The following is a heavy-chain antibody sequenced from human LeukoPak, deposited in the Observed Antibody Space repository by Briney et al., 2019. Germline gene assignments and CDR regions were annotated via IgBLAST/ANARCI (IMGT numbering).Heavy chain of an antibody. CDR2: INPNSGGT. CDR3: ASGKRMYYFDC. Sequence: GASVKVSCKASGYTFTDYYIHWVGPAPGRGPDWMGWINPNSGGTNYAQKFQGRVTMTRDRSISTADMELSGLKSDDTAVYYCASGKRMYYFDCWVQGTLVTVSS. D-gene: IGHD4-23*01. CDR1: GYTFTDYY. J-gene: IGHJ4*02. V-gene: IGHV1-2*02.